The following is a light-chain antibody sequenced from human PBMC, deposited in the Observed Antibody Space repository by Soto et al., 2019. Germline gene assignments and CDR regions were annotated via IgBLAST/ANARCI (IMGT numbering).Light chain of an antibody. CDR2: DAS. CDR1: QSVNKW. J-gene: IGKJ1*01. V-gene: IGKV1-5*01. CDR3: QQYETCSGT. Sequence: DIQITQSPSTMSASVVERVTITCRASQSVNKWLAWFQQKPGKVPKLLIFDASTLQTGVPSRFGGGGSGTEFTLTIASLQPDDFATYYCQQYETCSGTFGPGTKVDIK.